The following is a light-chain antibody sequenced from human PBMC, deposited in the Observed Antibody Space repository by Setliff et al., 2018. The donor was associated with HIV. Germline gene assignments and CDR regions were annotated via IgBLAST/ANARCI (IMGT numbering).Light chain of an antibody. CDR1: QSVSSDY. V-gene: IGKV3-20*01. CDR3: QQYGNSPPGLT. CDR2: GAS. Sequence: EIVLTQSPGTLSLSPGERATLSCRASQSVSSDYLAWYQQKPGQAPRLLIYGASSRATGIPDRFSASGSGTDFTLTISRLEPEDFAVYYCQQYGNSPPGLTFGGGTKVDIK. J-gene: IGKJ4*01.